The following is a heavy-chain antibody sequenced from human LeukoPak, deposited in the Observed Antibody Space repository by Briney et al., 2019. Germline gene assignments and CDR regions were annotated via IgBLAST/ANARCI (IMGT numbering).Heavy chain of an antibody. CDR1: GFTFSSYS. J-gene: IGHJ4*02. V-gene: IGHV3-48*04. D-gene: IGHD2/OR15-2a*01. Sequence: PGGSLRLSCAASGFTFSSYSMNRVRQAPGKGLEWVSYISSSSSTIYYADSVKGRFTISRDNAKNSLYLQMNSLRAEDTAVYYCARVPLNSPGSLDYWGQGTLVTVSS. CDR2: ISSSSSTI. CDR3: ARVPLNSPGSLDY.